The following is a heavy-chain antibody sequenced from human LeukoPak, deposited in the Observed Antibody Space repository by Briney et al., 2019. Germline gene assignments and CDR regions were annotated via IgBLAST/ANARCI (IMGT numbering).Heavy chain of an antibody. Sequence: ASVKVSCKASGYTFTSYGIRWVRPAPGQGLEWMGWISAYNGNTNYAQRLQGRVTMTTDTSTSTAYMELRSLRSDDTAVYYCATVKKYSSSWYSGVGYFDYWGQGTLVTVSS. CDR1: GYTFTSYG. V-gene: IGHV1-18*01. CDR3: ATVKKYSSSWYSGVGYFDY. D-gene: IGHD6-13*01. J-gene: IGHJ4*02. CDR2: ISAYNGNT.